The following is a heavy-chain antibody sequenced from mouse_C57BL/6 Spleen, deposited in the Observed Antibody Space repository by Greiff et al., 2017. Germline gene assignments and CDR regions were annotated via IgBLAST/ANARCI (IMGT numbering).Heavy chain of an antibody. CDR3: AFTVVADYYAMDY. V-gene: IGHV14-2*01. D-gene: IGHD1-1*01. CDR2: IDPEDGET. J-gene: IGHJ4*01. CDR1: GFNIKDYY. Sequence: VQLQQSGAELVKPGASVKLSCTASGFNIKDYYMHWVKQRTEQGLEWIGRIDPEDGETKYAPKCQGKATLTADTSSNTAYLQLSSLTSEDTAVYYCAFTVVADYYAMDYWGQGTSVTVSS.